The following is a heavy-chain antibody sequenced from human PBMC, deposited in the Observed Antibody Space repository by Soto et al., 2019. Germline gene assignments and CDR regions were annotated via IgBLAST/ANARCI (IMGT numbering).Heavy chain of an antibody. Sequence: QVQLVQSGAEVKKPGASVKVSCKASGYTFTSYGISWVRQAPGQGLEWMGWISAYNGNTNYAQKLQGRVTMTTDTTTRTAYMELRSLRSDDTAVYYCARGYGSGSYFLLYYYYMDVWGKGTTVTVSS. D-gene: IGHD3-10*01. CDR3: ARGYGSGSYFLLYYYYMDV. CDR2: ISAYNGNT. J-gene: IGHJ6*03. CDR1: GYTFTSYG. V-gene: IGHV1-18*01.